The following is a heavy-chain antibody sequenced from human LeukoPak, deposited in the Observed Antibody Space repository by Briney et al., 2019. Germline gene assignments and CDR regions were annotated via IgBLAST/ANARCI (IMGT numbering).Heavy chain of an antibody. CDR3: ARGVATISWWFDP. V-gene: IGHV3-21*01. J-gene: IGHJ5*02. Sequence: GESLKISCAASGFTFSSYSMNWVRQAPGKGLEWVSSISSSSSYIYYADSVKGRFTISRDNAKNSLYLQMNSLRAEDTAVYYCARGVATISWWFDPWGQGTLVTVSS. CDR2: ISSSSSYI. D-gene: IGHD5-12*01. CDR1: GFTFSSYS.